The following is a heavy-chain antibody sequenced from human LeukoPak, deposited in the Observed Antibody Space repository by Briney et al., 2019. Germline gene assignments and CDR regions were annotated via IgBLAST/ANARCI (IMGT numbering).Heavy chain of an antibody. D-gene: IGHD6-13*01. CDR1: GFTFSSYG. CDR3: AKYRSAWSFDY. Sequence: GGSLRLSCAASGFTFSSYGMHWVRQAPGKGLEWVAVISDDGTTKYYADSVKGRFTISRDNSKNTLYLEMNSLRAEDTAVYYCAKYRSAWSFDYWGQGTLVTVSS. V-gene: IGHV3-30*18. J-gene: IGHJ4*02. CDR2: ISDDGTTK.